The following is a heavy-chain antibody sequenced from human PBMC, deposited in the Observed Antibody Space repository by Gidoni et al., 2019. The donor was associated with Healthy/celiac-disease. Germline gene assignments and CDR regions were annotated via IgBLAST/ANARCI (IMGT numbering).Heavy chain of an antibody. Sequence: QVQLVESGGGVVQPGRSLRLSCAASGFTFSSYCMPWVRQAPGKGLEWVAVISYDGSNKYYADSVKGRFTISRDNSKNTLYLQMNSLRAEDTAVYYCAKAGEGYCSGGSCYGDWFDPWGQGTLVTVSS. CDR3: AKAGEGYCSGGSCYGDWFDP. V-gene: IGHV3-30*18. J-gene: IGHJ5*02. D-gene: IGHD2-15*01. CDR1: GFTFSSYC. CDR2: ISYDGSNK.